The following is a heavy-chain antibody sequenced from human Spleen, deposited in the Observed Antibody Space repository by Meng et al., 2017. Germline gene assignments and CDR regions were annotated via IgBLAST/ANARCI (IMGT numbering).Heavy chain of an antibody. CDR3: ARGGDYAWGSYRYYFGY. CDR1: GFTLSNYE. V-gene: IGHV3-48*03. Sequence: GESLKISCEASGFTLSNYEMNWVRQAPGKGLERVSYIRSSGAIIDYADSVKGRFTISRDNAKNSLYLQMNSLGAEDTAVYYCARGGDYAWGSYRYYFGYWGQGTLVTVSS. D-gene: IGHD3-16*02. CDR2: IRSSGAII. J-gene: IGHJ4*02.